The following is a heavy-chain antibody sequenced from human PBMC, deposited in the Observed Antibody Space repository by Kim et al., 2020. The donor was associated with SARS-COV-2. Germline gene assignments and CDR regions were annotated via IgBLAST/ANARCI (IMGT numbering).Heavy chain of an antibody. J-gene: IGHJ6*02. Sequence: SETLSLTCTVSGGSISSSSYYWGWIRQPPGKGLEWIGSIYYSGSTYYNPSLKSRVTISVDTSKNQFSLKLSSVTAADTAVYYCARYCSGGSCYSDYYYGMDVWGQGTTVTVSS. D-gene: IGHD2-15*01. V-gene: IGHV4-39*01. CDR2: IYYSGST. CDR1: GGSISSSSYY. CDR3: ARYCSGGSCYSDYYYGMDV.